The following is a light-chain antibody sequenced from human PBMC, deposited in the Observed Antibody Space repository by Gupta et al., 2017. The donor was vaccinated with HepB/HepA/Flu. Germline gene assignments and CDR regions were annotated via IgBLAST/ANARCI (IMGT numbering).Light chain of an antibody. CDR3: QQYNNWPPLT. CDR1: QSVSSN. V-gene: IGKV3-15*01. Sequence: EIVMTQSPATLSVSPGERATLSCRASQSVSSNLDWYQQKPGQAPRLLIYGASTRATGIPARFSGSGSGTEFTLTISSLQSEDFAVYYCQQYNNWPPLTFGQGTQLEIK. J-gene: IGKJ5*01. CDR2: GAS.